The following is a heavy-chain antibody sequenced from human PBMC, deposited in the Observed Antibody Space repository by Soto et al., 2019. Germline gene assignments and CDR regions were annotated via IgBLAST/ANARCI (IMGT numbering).Heavy chain of an antibody. Sequence: PSETLSLTCTVSGGSISSYYWSWIRQPPGKGLEWIGYIYYSGSTNYNPSLKSRVTISVDTSKNQFSLKLSSVTAADTAVYYCARDLRWTTVTDYYYGMDVWGQGTTVTVSS. V-gene: IGHV4-59*01. D-gene: IGHD4-4*01. J-gene: IGHJ6*02. CDR3: ARDLRWTTVTDYYYGMDV. CDR1: GGSISSYY. CDR2: IYYSGST.